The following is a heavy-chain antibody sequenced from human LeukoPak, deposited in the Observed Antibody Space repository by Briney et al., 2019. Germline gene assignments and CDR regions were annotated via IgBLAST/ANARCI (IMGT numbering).Heavy chain of an antibody. CDR1: GFTFSSYG. V-gene: IGHV3-33*01. D-gene: IGHD6-13*01. CDR3: ARLLQQLVYYYYLYMDV. J-gene: IGHJ6*03. CDR2: IWYDGSNK. Sequence: GRSLRLSCAASGFTFSSYGMHWVRQAPGKGLEWVAVIWYDGSNKYYADSVKGRFTISRDNSKNTLYLQMNSLRAEDTAVYYCARLLQQLVYYYYLYMDVWRKGTTVTVSS.